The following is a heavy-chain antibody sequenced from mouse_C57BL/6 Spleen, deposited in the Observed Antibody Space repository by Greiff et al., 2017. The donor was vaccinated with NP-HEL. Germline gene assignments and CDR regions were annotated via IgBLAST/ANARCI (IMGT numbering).Heavy chain of an antibody. J-gene: IGHJ4*01. D-gene: IGHD1-1*01. CDR3: ARSITTVVATRYAMDY. V-gene: IGHV1-18*01. CDR2: INPNNGGT. Sequence: VQLQQSGPELVKPGASVKIPCKASGYTFTDYNLDWVKQSHGKSLEWIGDINPNNGGTIYNQKFKGKATLTVDKSSSTAYMELRSLTSEDTAVYYCARSITTVVATRYAMDYWGQGTSVTVSS. CDR1: GYTFTDYN.